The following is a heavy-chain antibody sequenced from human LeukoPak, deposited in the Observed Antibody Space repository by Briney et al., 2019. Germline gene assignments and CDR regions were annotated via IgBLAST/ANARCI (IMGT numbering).Heavy chain of an antibody. D-gene: IGHD3-22*01. Sequence: ASVKVSCKASGYTFTSYDINWVRQATGQGLEWMGWMNPNSGNTGYAQKFQGRVTMTRNTSISTAYMKLSSLRSEDTAVYYCARGAYYYDSSGPPAGYWGQGTLVTVSS. J-gene: IGHJ4*02. V-gene: IGHV1-8*01. CDR2: MNPNSGNT. CDR1: GYTFTSYD. CDR3: ARGAYYYDSSGPPAGY.